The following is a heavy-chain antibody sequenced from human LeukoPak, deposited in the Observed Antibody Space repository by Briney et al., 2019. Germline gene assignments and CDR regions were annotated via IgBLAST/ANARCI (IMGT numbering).Heavy chain of an antibody. J-gene: IGHJ5*02. D-gene: IGHD3-9*01. CDR2: ISAYNGNT. CDR1: GYTFTSYG. Sequence: ASVKVSCKASGYTFTSYGISWVRQAPGQGLEWMGWISAYNGNTNYAQKFQGRVTMTRDTSTSTVYMELSSLRSEDTAVYYCARDLGLRYFDWLLGGSNWFDPWGQGTLVTVSS. CDR3: ARDLGLRYFDWLLGGSNWFDP. V-gene: IGHV1-18*01.